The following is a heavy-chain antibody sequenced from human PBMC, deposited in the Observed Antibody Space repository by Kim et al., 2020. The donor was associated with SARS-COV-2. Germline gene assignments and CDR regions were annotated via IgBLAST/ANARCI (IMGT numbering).Heavy chain of an antibody. CDR1: GFTFDDYA. J-gene: IGHJ4*02. CDR2: ISWNSGSI. D-gene: IGHD6-19*01. V-gene: IGHV3-9*01. CDR3: AKYSSGWYDHRSYFDY. Sequence: GGSLRLSCAASGFTFDDYAMHWVRQAPGKGLEWVSGISWNSGSIGYADSVKGRFTISRDNAKNSLYLQMNSLRAEDTALYYCAKYSSGWYDHRSYFDYWGQGTLVTVSS.